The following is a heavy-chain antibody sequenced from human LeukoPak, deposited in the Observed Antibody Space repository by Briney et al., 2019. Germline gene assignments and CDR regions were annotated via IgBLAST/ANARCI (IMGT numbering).Heavy chain of an antibody. CDR1: GGTFSSYA. V-gene: IGHV1-69*13. Sequence: ASVKVSCKASGGTFSSYAISWVRQAPGQGLEWMGGITPIFGTANYAQKFQGRVTITADESTSTAYMELSSLRSEDTAVYYCATSDSSSVFNYYYMDVWGKGTTVTVSS. CDR3: ATSDSSSVFNYYYMDV. D-gene: IGHD6-6*01. CDR2: ITPIFGTA. J-gene: IGHJ6*03.